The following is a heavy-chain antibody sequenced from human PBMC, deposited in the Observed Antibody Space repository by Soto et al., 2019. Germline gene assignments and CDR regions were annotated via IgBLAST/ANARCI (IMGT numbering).Heavy chain of an antibody. CDR1: GFTFSDYY. CDR2: SSNSGSFT. J-gene: IGHJ4*02. V-gene: IGHV3-11*06. Sequence: GGSLRLSCAASGFTFSDYYMSWIRQAPGKGLEWIGYSSNSGSFTRYADSVKGRFSISRDNAKNSLFLQINSLRGEDTAIYYCVRSGDNYNLLDYWGQGTPVTVSS. CDR3: VRSGDNYNLLDY. D-gene: IGHD1-1*01.